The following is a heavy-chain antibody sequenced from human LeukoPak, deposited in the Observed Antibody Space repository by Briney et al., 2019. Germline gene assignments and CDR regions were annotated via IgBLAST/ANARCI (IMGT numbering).Heavy chain of an antibody. J-gene: IGHJ4*02. V-gene: IGHV1-24*01. Sequence: ASVKVSCKASGYTFTGYYMHWVRQAPGKGLEWMGGFDPEDGETIYAQKFQGRVTMTEDTSTVTAYMELSSLRSEDTAVYYCATARHLTAPGDYWGQGTLVTVSS. CDR3: ATARHLTAPGDY. D-gene: IGHD1-20*01. CDR2: FDPEDGET. CDR1: GYTFTGYY.